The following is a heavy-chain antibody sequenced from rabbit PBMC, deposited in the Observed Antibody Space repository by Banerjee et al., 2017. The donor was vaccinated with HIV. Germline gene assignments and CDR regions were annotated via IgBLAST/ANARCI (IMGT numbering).Heavy chain of an antibody. Sequence: QEQLVESGGGLVQPEGSLTLTCTASGFSFSSSYWICWVRQAPGKGLEWIACIDDGSSGSTYYASWAKGRFTISKTSSTTVTLQMTSLTAADTATYFCARYRDNGGGYVGYAIAWGPGTLVTVS. D-gene: IGHD1-1*01. J-gene: IGHJ6*02. CDR1: GFSFSSSYW. V-gene: IGHV1S45*01. CDR2: IDDGSSGST. CDR3: ARYRDNGGGYVGYAIA.